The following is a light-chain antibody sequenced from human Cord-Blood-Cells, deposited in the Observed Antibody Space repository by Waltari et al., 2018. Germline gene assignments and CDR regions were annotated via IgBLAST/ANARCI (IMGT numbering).Light chain of an antibody. CDR2: DVS. CDR3: SSYTSSSTLV. CDR1: SSDVGGYNY. Sequence: QSALTQPASVSGSPGQSITISCTGTSSDVGGYNYVSWYQQHPGKAPKLMIYDVSNRPSGVSNRFSGSNSGNTASLTISALQAEDEADYYCSSYTSSSTLVFGTGTKVTVL. V-gene: IGLV2-14*03. J-gene: IGLJ1*01.